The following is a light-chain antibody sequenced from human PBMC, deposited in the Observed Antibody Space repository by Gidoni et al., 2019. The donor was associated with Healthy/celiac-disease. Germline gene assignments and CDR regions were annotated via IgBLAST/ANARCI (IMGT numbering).Light chain of an antibody. Sequence: QSALTQPADVSGSPGQSITISCTGTSSHVGGYNYVSWYQQHPGKAPKLMIYDVSNRPSGVSNRFSGSKSGNTASLTISGLQAEDEADYYCSSYTSSSTVVFGGGTTLTVL. CDR2: DVS. CDR1: SSHVGGYNY. V-gene: IGLV2-14*01. CDR3: SSYTSSSTVV. J-gene: IGLJ2*01.